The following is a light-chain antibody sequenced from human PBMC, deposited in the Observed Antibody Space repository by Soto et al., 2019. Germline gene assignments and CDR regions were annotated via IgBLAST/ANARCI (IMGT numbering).Light chain of an antibody. CDR2: DAS. J-gene: IGKJ3*01. Sequence: EIVLTQSPATLSLSPGERATLSCRASQSVSRYLAWYQQKPGQASRLVIYDASNRATGIPARFSGSGSGTDFTLTISSLEPEDFAVYYCQQRSNWLTFGPGTKVDIK. V-gene: IGKV3-11*01. CDR3: QQRSNWLT. CDR1: QSVSRY.